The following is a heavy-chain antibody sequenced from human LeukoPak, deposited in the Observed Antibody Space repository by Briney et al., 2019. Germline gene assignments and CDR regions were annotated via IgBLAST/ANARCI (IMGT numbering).Heavy chain of an antibody. D-gene: IGHD5-12*01. CDR2: IWYDGSSK. CDR3: ARARSLGIVATSFDY. CDR1: GFTFSSYG. J-gene: IGHJ4*02. V-gene: IGHV3-33*01. Sequence: PGGSLRLSCAASGFTFSSYGMHWVRQAPGKGLEWVAVIWYDGSSKYYADSVKGRFTISRDNSKNTLYLQMNSLRAEDTAVHYCARARSLGIVATSFDYWGQGTLVTVSS.